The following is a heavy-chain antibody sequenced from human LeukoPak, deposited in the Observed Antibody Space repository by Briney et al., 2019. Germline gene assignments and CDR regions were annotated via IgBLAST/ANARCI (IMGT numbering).Heavy chain of an antibody. CDR2: TSYDGSKK. CDR3: VRLSWNDDIRGY. Sequence: QSGRSLRLSCAASGFTFSNYGMQWVRQAPGKGMEWVALTSYDGSKKYYADSVKGRFTISRDNAKNTLYLQMNSLRAEDTAVYYCVRLSWNDDIRGYWGQGTLVTVSS. CDR1: GFTFSNYG. V-gene: IGHV3-30*03. D-gene: IGHD1-1*01. J-gene: IGHJ4*02.